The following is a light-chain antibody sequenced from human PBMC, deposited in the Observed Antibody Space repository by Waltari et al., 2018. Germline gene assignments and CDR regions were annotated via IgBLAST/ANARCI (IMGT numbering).Light chain of an antibody. CDR2: EVT. Sequence: QSALTQPASMSGSPGQSITISCTGTSDDVGGSNLVPWYQQHPGRAPKLIIFEVTKRPSGVSNRFSGSRSGNTASLTLSGLQPEDEAAYYCCSYAGTSSWVFGGGTEVTVL. J-gene: IGLJ3*02. V-gene: IGLV2-23*02. CDR1: SDDVGGSNL. CDR3: CSYAGTSSWV.